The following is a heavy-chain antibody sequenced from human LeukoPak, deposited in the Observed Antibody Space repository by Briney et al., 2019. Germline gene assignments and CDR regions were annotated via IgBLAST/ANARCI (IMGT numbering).Heavy chain of an antibody. D-gene: IGHD3-10*01. J-gene: IGHJ4*02. CDR3: ARLLMVRDDY. Sequence: ASVKVSCKASGYTFTGYYIHWVRQAPGQGLEWMGWINPNSGGTHSAQKFQGRVTMTRDTSISTAYMELSRLRSDDTAVYYCARLLMVRDDYWGQGTLVTVSS. CDR1: GYTFTGYY. V-gene: IGHV1-2*02. CDR2: INPNSGGT.